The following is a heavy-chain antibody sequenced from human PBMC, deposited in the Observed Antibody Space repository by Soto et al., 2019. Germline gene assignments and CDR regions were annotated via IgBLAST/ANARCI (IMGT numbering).Heavy chain of an antibody. CDR2: FYTATNT. Sequence: EVQLVESGGGLVQPGGSRRLSCAASGLTVSDNYISWVRQAPGKGLEWVSTFYTATNTSYADSVRGRFTVSRDNSKNTRHLQMNRLGVEDTAVYYCATTPPPWGVLSPLDYWGQGTLVTVSS. CDR3: ATTPPPWGVLSPLDY. CDR1: GLTVSDNY. V-gene: IGHV3-66*01. D-gene: IGHD1-1*01. J-gene: IGHJ4*02.